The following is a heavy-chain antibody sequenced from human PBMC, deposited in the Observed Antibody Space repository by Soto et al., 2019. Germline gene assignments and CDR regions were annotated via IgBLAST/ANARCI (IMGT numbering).Heavy chain of an antibody. CDR1: CDSISNDY. CDR3: AKNWNWGSLVH. Sequence: PSESLFLIFTFFCDSISNDYWSCIRQSPGKGLEWIGFIYYGGSTNYNPSLKSRVTISVDTPKNQFSLKLSSVTAADTAVYYCAKNWNWGSLVHWGQGTLVTVS. D-gene: IGHD7-27*01. V-gene: IGHV4-59*08. J-gene: IGHJ4*02. CDR2: IYYGGST.